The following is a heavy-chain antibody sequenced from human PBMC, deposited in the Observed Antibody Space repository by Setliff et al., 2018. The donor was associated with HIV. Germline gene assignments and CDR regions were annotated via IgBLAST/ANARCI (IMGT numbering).Heavy chain of an antibody. CDR2: ISAYNGNT. D-gene: IGHD3-22*01. J-gene: IGHJ5*02. Sequence: ASVKVSCKASGYTFTSYGISWVRQAPGQGLEWMGWISAYNGNTNYAQKLQGRVTMTTDTSTSTAYMELRSLRSDDTAVYYCARDKEKRSYNNSDGHYDWFDTWGQGTLVTVSS. V-gene: IGHV1-18*01. CDR1: GYTFTSYG. CDR3: ARDKEKRSYNNSDGHYDWFDT.